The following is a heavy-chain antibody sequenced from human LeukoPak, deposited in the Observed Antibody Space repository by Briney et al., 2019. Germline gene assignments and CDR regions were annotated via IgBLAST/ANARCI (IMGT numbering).Heavy chain of an antibody. Sequence: ASVKVSCKASGYTFTSYDINWVRQAPGQGLEWMGWMNPNSGNTGYAQKFQGRVTMTRNTSISTAYMELSSLRSEDTAVYYCARGEGSSWYYYYYGMDVWGQGTTVTVSS. CDR1: GYTFTSYD. CDR2: MNPNSGNT. CDR3: ARGEGSSWYYYYYGMDV. J-gene: IGHJ6*02. V-gene: IGHV1-8*01. D-gene: IGHD6-13*01.